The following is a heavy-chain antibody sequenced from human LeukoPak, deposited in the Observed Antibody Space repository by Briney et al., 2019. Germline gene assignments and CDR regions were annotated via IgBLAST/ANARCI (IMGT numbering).Heavy chain of an antibody. J-gene: IGHJ1*01. Sequence: PSETLSLTCNVSGASINNGDHFWSWIRQPPHKGLERIGYIYYSGRTYYDPSLKSRVSISMDKSKNEFSLNMNSVTAADTAVYYCARMGFSYGSIFWGQGTLVTVSS. CDR2: IYYSGRT. V-gene: IGHV4-30-4*01. CDR3: ARMGFSYGSIF. D-gene: IGHD5-18*01. CDR1: GASINNGDHF.